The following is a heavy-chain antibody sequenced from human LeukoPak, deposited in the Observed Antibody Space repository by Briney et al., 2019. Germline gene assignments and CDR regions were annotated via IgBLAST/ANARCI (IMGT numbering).Heavy chain of an antibody. CDR2: IIPIFGTA. V-gene: IGHV1-69*13. Sequence: SVKVSWKASGGTFSSYAISWVRQAPGQGLEWMGGIIPIFGTANYAQKFQGRVTITADESTSTAYMELSSLRSEDTAVYYCARGPAYSSGWYGDYYYYMDAWGKGTTVTVSS. J-gene: IGHJ6*03. CDR1: GGTFSSYA. D-gene: IGHD6-19*01. CDR3: ARGPAYSSGWYGDYYYYMDA.